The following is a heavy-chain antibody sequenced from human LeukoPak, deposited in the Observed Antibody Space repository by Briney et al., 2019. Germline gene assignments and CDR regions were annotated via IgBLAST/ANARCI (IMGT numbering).Heavy chain of an antibody. CDR3: AIRDSSGWFVE. Sequence: SETLSLTCTVSGGTISSYYWSWIRQPPGKGLEWIGYIYYSGSTNYNPSLKSRVTISVDTSKNQFSLKLSSVTAADTAVYYCAIRDSSGWFVEWGQGTLVTVSS. J-gene: IGHJ4*02. CDR1: GGTISSYY. D-gene: IGHD6-19*01. V-gene: IGHV4-59*12. CDR2: IYYSGST.